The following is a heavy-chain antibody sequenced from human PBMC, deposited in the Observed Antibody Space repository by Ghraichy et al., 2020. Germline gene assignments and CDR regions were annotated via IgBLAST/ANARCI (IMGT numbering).Heavy chain of an antibody. J-gene: IGHJ4*02. CDR1: GFTFSSYA. Sequence: GESLNISCAASGFTFSSYAMHWVRQAPGKGLEWVAVISYDGSNKYYADSVKGRFTISRDNSKNTPYLQMNSLRAEDTAVYYCARGFKTYYYDSSGNPYDYWGQGTLVTVSS. V-gene: IGHV3-30-3*01. CDR2: ISYDGSNK. D-gene: IGHD3-22*01. CDR3: ARGFKTYYYDSSGNPYDY.